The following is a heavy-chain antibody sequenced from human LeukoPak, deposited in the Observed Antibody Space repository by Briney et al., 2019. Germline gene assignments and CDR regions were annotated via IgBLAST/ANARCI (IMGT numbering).Heavy chain of an antibody. Sequence: ASVKVSCKASGGTFSSYAISWVRQAPGQGLEWMGGIIPIFGTANYAQKFQGRVTITADESTSTAYMELSSLRSEDTAVYYCARGPYCSSTSCYPTFNWFDPWGREPWSPSPQ. CDR1: GGTFSSYA. V-gene: IGHV1-69*13. CDR2: IIPIFGTA. CDR3: ARGPYCSSTSCYPTFNWFDP. D-gene: IGHD2-2*01. J-gene: IGHJ5*02.